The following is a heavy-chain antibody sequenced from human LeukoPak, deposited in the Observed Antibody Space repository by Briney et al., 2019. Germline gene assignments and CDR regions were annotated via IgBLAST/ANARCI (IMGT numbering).Heavy chain of an antibody. CDR2: IRYDGDQK. V-gene: IGHV3-30*02. D-gene: IGHD6-13*01. Sequence: GGSLRLSCAASGFTFSSFGMHWVRQAPGKTLEWVSFIRYDGDQKFYADSVNGRFTVSRDNSKNTLYLQMNSLTTEDTAVYYCPKDQAGAWGQGTLVIVSS. CDR1: GFTFSSFG. J-gene: IGHJ5*02. CDR3: PKDQAGA.